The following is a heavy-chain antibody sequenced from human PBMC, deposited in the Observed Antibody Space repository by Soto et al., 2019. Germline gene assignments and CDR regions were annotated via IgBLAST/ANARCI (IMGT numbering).Heavy chain of an antibody. J-gene: IGHJ6*02. Sequence: EVQLLESGGGLVQPGGSLRLSCAASGFTFSSYAMSCVRQSPGKGLEWVSAISGSGGSTYDADSVKGRFTISRDNSKNTLYLQMNSLRAEDTAVYYCAKTYGDYQNYYYYYGMDVWGQGTTVTVSS. CDR3: AKTYGDYQNYYYYYGMDV. CDR1: GFTFSSYA. V-gene: IGHV3-23*01. D-gene: IGHD4-17*01. CDR2: ISGSGGST.